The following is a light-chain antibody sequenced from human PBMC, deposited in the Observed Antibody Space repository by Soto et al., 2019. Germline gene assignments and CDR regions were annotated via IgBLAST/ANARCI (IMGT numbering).Light chain of an antibody. V-gene: IGLV2-14*01. J-gene: IGLJ1*01. CDR3: SSYTTSSTFG. CDR2: DVS. CDR1: SSDVGGYNY. Sequence: QSVLTQPASVSGSPGQSITISCTGTSSDVGGYNYVSWYQQHPGKPPKLMIYDVSNRPSGVSDHFSGSKSGNTASLTISGLQAEDEADYYCSSYTTSSTFGFGTGTKVTV.